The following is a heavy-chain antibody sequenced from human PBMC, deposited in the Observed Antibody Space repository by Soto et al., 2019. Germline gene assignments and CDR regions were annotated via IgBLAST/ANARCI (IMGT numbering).Heavy chain of an antibody. J-gene: IGHJ3*02. CDR2: ISGGGAGT. D-gene: IGHD3-22*01. V-gene: IGHV3-23*01. CDR1: GFTFGSYA. CDR3: AIVNTMMVGSGNAFDM. Sequence: EVQLLESGGGFVQPGGSLRLSCAASGFTFGSYAMTWVRQAPGKGLEWVSSISGGGAGTYYADSVKGRFTISRDNSKNTLYLQLNSLRAEDTAIYYCAIVNTMMVGSGNAFDMWGQGTMVTVSS.